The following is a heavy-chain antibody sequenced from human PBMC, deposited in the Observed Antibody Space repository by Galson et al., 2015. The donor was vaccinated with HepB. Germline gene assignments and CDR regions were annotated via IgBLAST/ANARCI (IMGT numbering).Heavy chain of an antibody. J-gene: IGHJ4*02. Sequence: QSGAEVKKPGESLKISCKGSGYSFTSYWIGWVRQMPGKGLEWMGIIYPGDSDTRYSPSFQGQVTISADKSISTAYLQWSSLKASDTAMYYCARRYYDFWSGYYPWDYWGQGTLVTVSS. D-gene: IGHD3-3*01. CDR3: ARRYYDFWSGYYPWDY. V-gene: IGHV5-51*03. CDR1: GYSFTSYW. CDR2: IYPGDSDT.